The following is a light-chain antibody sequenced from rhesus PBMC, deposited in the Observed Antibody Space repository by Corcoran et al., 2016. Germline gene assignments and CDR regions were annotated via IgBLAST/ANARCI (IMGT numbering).Light chain of an antibody. J-gene: IGKJ4*01. CDR1: ENVNNY. CDR2: KAS. Sequence: DIQMTQSPSSLSASVGDRVTITCRASENVNNYLHWYQQKPGKAPKLLIYKASTLQSGVPSRFSGSGSWTDFTLTSSSLQPEDFATYYGQHSYGTPLTFGGGTKVELK. CDR3: QHSYGTPLT. V-gene: IGKV1-74*01.